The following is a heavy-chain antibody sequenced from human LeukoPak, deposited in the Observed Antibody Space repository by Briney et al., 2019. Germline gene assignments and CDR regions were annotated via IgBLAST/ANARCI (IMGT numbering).Heavy chain of an antibody. D-gene: IGHD3-3*01. Sequence: GGSLRLSCVASGFTFSTYWMSWVRQAPGKGLEWVANIKQDASEKYYVDPVKGRFTISRDNTRNSLYLQMNSLRAEDTAVYYCARGTPFGAYWGQGTLVTVSS. J-gene: IGHJ4*02. CDR1: GFTFSTYW. CDR3: ARGTPFGAY. CDR2: IKQDASEK. V-gene: IGHV3-7*03.